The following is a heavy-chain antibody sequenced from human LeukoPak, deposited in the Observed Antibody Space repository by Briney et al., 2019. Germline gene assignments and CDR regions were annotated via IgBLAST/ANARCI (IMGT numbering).Heavy chain of an antibody. CDR2: ISSSSSYI. D-gene: IGHD2-2*01. Sequence: GGSLRLSCAASGFTFSSYSMNWVRQAPGKGLEWVSSISSSSSYIYYADSVKGRFTISRDNAKNSLYLQMNSLRAEDTAVYYCAREGVDCSSTSCYLGWYYYYMDVWGKGTTVTVSS. V-gene: IGHV3-21*01. CDR3: AREGVDCSSTSCYLGWYYYYMDV. CDR1: GFTFSSYS. J-gene: IGHJ6*03.